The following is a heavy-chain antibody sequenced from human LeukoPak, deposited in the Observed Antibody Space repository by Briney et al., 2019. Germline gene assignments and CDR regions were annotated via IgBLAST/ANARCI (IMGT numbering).Heavy chain of an antibody. CDR1: GGTFSSYA. J-gene: IGHJ4*02. CDR3: AGGSVKPQVHRPAY. V-gene: IGHV1-69*05. CDR2: IIPIFGTA. Sequence: ASVKVSCKASGGTFSSYAISWVRQAPGQGLEWMGGIIPIFGTANYAQKFQGRVTITTDESTSTAYMELSSLRSEDTAVYYCAGGSVKPQVHRPAYWGQGTLVAVSS. D-gene: IGHD2/OR15-2a*01.